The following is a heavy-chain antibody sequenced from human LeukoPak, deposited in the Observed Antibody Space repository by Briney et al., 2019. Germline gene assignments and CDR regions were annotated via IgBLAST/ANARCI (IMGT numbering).Heavy chain of an antibody. J-gene: IGHJ6*02. CDR2: IIPTLGIA. V-gene: IGHV1-69*04. CDR3: ARVKVYYYGMDV. CDR1: GGTFSSYA. Sequence: ASVKVSCKASGGTFSSYAISWVRQAPGQGLEWMGRIIPTLGIANYAQKFQGRVTITADKSTSTAYMELSSLRSEDTAVYYCARVKVYYYGMDVWGQGTTVTVSS.